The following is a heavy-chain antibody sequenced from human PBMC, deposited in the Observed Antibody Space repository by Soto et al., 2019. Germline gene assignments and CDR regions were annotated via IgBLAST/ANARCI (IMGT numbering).Heavy chain of an antibody. CDR2: TYYRSKWYN. V-gene: IGHV6-1*01. CDR3: AGEKYSSGWYGRGLNWFDP. Sequence: PSQTLSLTCALSGDSVSSNSAAWNWIRQSPSRGLEWLGRTYYRSKWYNDYAVSVKSRITINPDTSKNQFSLQLNSVTPEDTAVYYCAGEKYSSGWYGRGLNWFDPWGQGTLVTVSS. J-gene: IGHJ5*02. D-gene: IGHD6-19*01. CDR1: GDSVSSNSAA.